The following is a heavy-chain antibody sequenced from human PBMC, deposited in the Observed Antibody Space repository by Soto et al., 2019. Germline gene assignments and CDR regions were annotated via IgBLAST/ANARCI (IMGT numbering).Heavy chain of an antibody. CDR3: ARHKYSNFAFFDY. V-gene: IGHV4-39*01. D-gene: IGHD4-4*01. CDR1: GGSISSSSYY. Sequence: SETLSLTCTVSGGSISSSSYYWGWIRQPPGKGLEWIGSIYYSGSTYYNPSLKSRVTISVDTSKNQFSLKLSSVTAADTAVYYCARHKYSNFAFFDYWGQGTLVTVSS. J-gene: IGHJ4*02. CDR2: IYYSGST.